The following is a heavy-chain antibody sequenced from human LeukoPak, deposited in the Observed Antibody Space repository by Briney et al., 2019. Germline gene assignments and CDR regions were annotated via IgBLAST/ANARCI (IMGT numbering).Heavy chain of an antibody. CDR1: GGTFSSYA. CDR3: ARVGESVVPAAKLTLYDREYYYYMDV. V-gene: IGHV1-69*05. CDR2: IIPIFGTA. J-gene: IGHJ6*03. Sequence: ASVKVSCKASGGTFSSYAISWVRQAPGQGLEWMGGIIPIFGTANYAQKFQGRVTITTDESTSTAYMELSGLRSEDTAVYYCARVGESVVPAAKLTLYDREYYYYMDVWGKGTTVTVSS. D-gene: IGHD2-2*01.